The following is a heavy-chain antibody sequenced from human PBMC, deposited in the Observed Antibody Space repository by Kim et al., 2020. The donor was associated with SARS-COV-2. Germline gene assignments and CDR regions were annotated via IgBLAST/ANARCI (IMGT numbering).Heavy chain of an antibody. Sequence: SETLSLTCTVSGGSMSSYYWSWIRQPPGKGLEWIGYIFYSGSSDYNPSLKSRVTISIDTSKNLFSLKLRSVSAADTAVYYCASSPVVGATRGFYYWGQGILVTVSS. D-gene: IGHD1-26*01. CDR1: GGSMSSYY. J-gene: IGHJ4*02. CDR3: ASSPVVGATRGFYY. V-gene: IGHV4-59*13. CDR2: IFYSGSS.